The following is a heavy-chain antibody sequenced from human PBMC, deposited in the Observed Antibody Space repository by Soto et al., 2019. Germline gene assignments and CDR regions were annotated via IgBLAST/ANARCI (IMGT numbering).Heavy chain of an antibody. CDR1: GFTFSSYW. Sequence: EVQLVESGGGLVQPGGSLRLSCAASGFTFSSYWMHWFRQAPGQGLVWVSRINSDGSSTTYADSVKGRFTITRDNAKNTLYLQMTSLRAEDTAVYYCARVATCSSTSCYSVFDYWGQGTLVTVSS. D-gene: IGHD2-2*01. CDR3: ARVATCSSTSCYSVFDY. V-gene: IGHV3-74*03. CDR2: INSDGSST. J-gene: IGHJ4*02.